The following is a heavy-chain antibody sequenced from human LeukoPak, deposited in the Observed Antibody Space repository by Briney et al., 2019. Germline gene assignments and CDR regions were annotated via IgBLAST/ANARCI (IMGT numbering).Heavy chain of an antibody. J-gene: IGHJ6*02. D-gene: IGHD2-2*01. Sequence: PSETLSLTCTVSGGSISSGGYYWSWIRQHPGKGLEWIGYIYYSGSTYYNPSLKSRVTISVDTSKNQFSLKLSSVTAADTAVYYCARDHHVLTSGYGMDVWGQGTTVTVSS. V-gene: IGHV4-31*03. CDR2: IYYSGST. CDR1: GGSISSGGYY. CDR3: ARDHHVLTSGYGMDV.